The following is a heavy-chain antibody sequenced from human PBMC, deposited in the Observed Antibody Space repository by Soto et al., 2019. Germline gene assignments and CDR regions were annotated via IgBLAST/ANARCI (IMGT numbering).Heavy chain of an antibody. Sequence: PGGSLRLSCAASGFTVSSNYRSWVRQAPGKGLEWVSVIYSGGSTYYADSVKGRFTISRDNSKNTLYLQMNSLRAEDTAVYYCARESSYYFYYGMDVWGQGTTVNVSS. CDR1: GFTVSSNY. D-gene: IGHD2-2*01. J-gene: IGHJ6*02. CDR3: ARESSYYFYYGMDV. CDR2: IYSGGST. V-gene: IGHV3-53*01.